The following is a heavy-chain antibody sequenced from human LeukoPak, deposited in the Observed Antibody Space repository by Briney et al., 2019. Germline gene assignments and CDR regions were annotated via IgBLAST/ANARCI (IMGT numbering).Heavy chain of an antibody. CDR2: IIPILGIA. D-gene: IGHD3-22*01. CDR1: GGTFSSYA. CDR3: ARGPPLYYYDSSGLPDFDY. V-gene: IGHV1-69*10. Sequence: VKVSCKASGGTFSSYAISWVRQAPGQGLEWMGRIIPILGIANYAQKFQGRVTITADKSTSTVYMELSSLRSEDTAVYYCARGPPLYYYDSSGLPDFDYWGQGTLVTVSS. J-gene: IGHJ4*02.